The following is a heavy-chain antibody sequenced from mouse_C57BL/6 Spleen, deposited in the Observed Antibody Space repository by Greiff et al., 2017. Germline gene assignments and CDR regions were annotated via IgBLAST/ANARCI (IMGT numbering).Heavy chain of an antibody. CDR1: GFTFSSYA. J-gene: IGHJ2*01. CDR2: ISDGGSYT. V-gene: IGHV5-4*01. Sequence: EVQVVESGGGLVKPGGSLKLSCAASGFTFSSYAMSWVRQTPEKRLEWVATISDGGSYTYYPDNVKGRFTISRDNAKNNLYLQMSHLKSEDTAMYYCARGAYYSNHFDYWGQGTTLTVSS. CDR3: ARGAYYSNHFDY. D-gene: IGHD2-5*01.